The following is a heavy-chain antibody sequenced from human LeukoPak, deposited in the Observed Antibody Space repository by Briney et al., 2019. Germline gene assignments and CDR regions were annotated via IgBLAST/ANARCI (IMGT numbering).Heavy chain of an antibody. Sequence: SETLSLTCTVSGGSVSNYYWSWIQQSPGKGLEWIGYIYYTETSYNPSLKSRVTISADTSKNQFSLKLYSVTAADTAVYYCATRKLGNDYWGQGTLVTVSS. V-gene: IGHV4-59*02. D-gene: IGHD7-27*01. J-gene: IGHJ4*02. CDR2: IYYTET. CDR3: ATRKLGNDY. CDR1: GGSVSNYY.